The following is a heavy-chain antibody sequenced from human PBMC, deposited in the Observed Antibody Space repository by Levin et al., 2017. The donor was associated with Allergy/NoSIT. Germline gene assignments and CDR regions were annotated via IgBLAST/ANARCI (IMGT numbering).Heavy chain of an antibody. V-gene: IGHV3-33*01. J-gene: IGHJ4*02. CDR2: IWYDGSNK. CDR3: ARILWAYYGSGQVGSDSGLGSDY. D-gene: IGHD3-10*01. Sequence: PGGSLRLSCAASGFTFSSYGMHWVRQAPGKGLEWVAVIWYDGSNKYYADSVKGRFTISRDNSKNTLYLQMNSLRAEDTAVYYCARILWAYYGSGQVGSDSGLGSDYWGQGTLVTVSS. CDR1: GFTFSSYG.